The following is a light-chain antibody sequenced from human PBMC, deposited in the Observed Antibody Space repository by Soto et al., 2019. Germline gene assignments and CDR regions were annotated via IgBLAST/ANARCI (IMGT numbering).Light chain of an antibody. Sequence: QSALTQPPSVSGTPGQRVTVSCSGGRSNIGSNTVHWYQQLPGAAPKLLIYRDNQRPSGVPDRFAASKSGTSASLAISGLQSEDEGDYYCAACDDRHNVLYVFGTGTKVTV. CDR1: RSNIGSNT. J-gene: IGLJ1*01. CDR2: RDN. V-gene: IGLV1-44*01. CDR3: AACDDRHNVLYV.